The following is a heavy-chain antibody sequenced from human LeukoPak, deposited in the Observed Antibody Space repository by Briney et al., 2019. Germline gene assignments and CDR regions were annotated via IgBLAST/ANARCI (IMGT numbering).Heavy chain of an antibody. V-gene: IGHV1-8*03. CDR3: ARGRRDWGLVDY. Sequence: ASVKVSRKASGYTFTSYDINWVRQATGQGLEGMGWMNPNSGNTGYAQKFQGRVTITRNTSISTAYMELSSLRSEDTAVYYCARGRRDWGLVDYWGQGTLVTVSS. CDR1: GYTFTSYD. D-gene: IGHD7-27*01. CDR2: MNPNSGNT. J-gene: IGHJ4*02.